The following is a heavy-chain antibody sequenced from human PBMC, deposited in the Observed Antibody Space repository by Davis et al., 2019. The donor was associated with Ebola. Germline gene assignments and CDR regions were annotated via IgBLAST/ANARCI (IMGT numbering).Heavy chain of an antibody. V-gene: IGHV4-4*07. CDR1: GGSISNDY. J-gene: IGHJ5*01. D-gene: IGHD2-15*01. CDR2: IYSSGRT. Sequence: PSETLSLTCTVSGGSISNDYWSWIRQPAGKGLEWLGRIYSSGRTSYNPSLRSRVTLSVDTSKHQFSLKLSSVTAADTAVYFCARGPPNYCSGGRGYSYWFDSWGQGTLVTVSS. CDR3: ARGPPNYCSGGRGYSYWFDS.